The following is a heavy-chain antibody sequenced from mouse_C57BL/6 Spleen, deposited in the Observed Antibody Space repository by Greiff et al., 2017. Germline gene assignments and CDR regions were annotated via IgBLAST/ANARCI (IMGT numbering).Heavy chain of an antibody. V-gene: IGHV1-81*01. CDR2: IYPRSGNT. D-gene: IGHD1-1*01. Sequence: VQLQESGAELARPGASVKLSCKASGYTFTSYGISWVKQRTGQGLEWIGEIYPRSGNTYYNEKFKGKATLTADKSSSTAYMELRSLTSEDSAVYFCARAITTVVATGEDYWGQGTTLTVSS. CDR1: GYTFTSYG. CDR3: ARAITTVVATGEDY. J-gene: IGHJ2*01.